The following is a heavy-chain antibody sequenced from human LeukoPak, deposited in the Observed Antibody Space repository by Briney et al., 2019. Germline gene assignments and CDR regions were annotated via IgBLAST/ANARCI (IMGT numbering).Heavy chain of an antibody. CDR1: GGSISSGSYY. CDR2: IYTSGST. D-gene: IGHD3-3*01. Sequence: SETLSLTCTVSGGSISSGSYYWSWIRQPAGKGLEWIGRIYTSGSTNYNPSLKSRVTISVDTSKNQFSLKLSSVTAADTAVYYCASLGVVTGRDYWGQGTLVTVSS. V-gene: IGHV4-61*02. J-gene: IGHJ4*02. CDR3: ASLGVVTGRDY.